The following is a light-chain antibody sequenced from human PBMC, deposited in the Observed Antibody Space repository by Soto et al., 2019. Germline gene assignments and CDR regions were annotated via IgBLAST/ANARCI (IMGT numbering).Light chain of an antibody. V-gene: IGLV2-8*01. CDR1: SSDVGAYKY. J-gene: IGLJ1*01. Sequence: QSALTQPPSASGSPGQSVTIPCTGTSSDVGAYKYVSWFQQHPGKAPKLVIYEVSKRPSGVPDRFSGSKSGNTASLTVSGLQGEDDGDYYCAAHAGSKAVFGTGTKVTVL. CDR3: AAHAGSKAV. CDR2: EVS.